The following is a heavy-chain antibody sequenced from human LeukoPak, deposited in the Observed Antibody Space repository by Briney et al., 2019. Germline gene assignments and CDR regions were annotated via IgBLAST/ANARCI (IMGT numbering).Heavy chain of an antibody. V-gene: IGHV3-33*01. CDR1: GSTFSSYG. J-gene: IGHJ3*02. CDR3: ARVGVVVPAATIDAFDI. CDR2: IWYDGSNK. Sequence: GGSLRLSCAASGSTFSSYGMHWVRQAPGKGLEWVAVIWYDGSNKYYADSVKGRFTISRDNSKNTLYLQMNSLRAEDTAVYYCARVGVVVPAATIDAFDIWGQGTMVTVSS. D-gene: IGHD2-2*01.